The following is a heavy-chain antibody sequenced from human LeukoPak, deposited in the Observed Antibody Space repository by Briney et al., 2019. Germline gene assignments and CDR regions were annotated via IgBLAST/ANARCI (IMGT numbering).Heavy chain of an antibody. CDR2: IYTSGST. V-gene: IGHV4-4*07. CDR3: ARENSGSYREFDY. CDR1: GGSISSYY. Sequence: SETLSLTRTVSGGSISSYYWSWIRQPAGKGLEWIGRIYTSGSTNYNASLKSRVSISVDTSKNQFSLKLSSVTAADTAVFYCARENSGSYREFDYWGQGTLVTVSS. J-gene: IGHJ4*02. D-gene: IGHD1-26*01.